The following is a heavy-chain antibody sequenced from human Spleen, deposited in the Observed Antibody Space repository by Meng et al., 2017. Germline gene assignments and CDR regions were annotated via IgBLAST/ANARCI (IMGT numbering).Heavy chain of an antibody. Sequence: GESLKISCVASGITFRNLWMTWVRQAPGKGLEWVGRIKSKVNGGTTDFAAPVKGRFTISRENAKNSLYLQMNSLRAGDTAVYYCARGSRLAARSYYYYGMDVWGQGTTVTVSS. CDR2: IKSKVNGGTT. V-gene: IGHV3-15*01. D-gene: IGHD6-6*01. CDR3: ARGSRLAARSYYYYGMDV. J-gene: IGHJ6*02. CDR1: GITFRNLW.